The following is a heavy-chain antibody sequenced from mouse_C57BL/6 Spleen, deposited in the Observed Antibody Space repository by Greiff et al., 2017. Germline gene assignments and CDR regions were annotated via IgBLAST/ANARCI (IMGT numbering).Heavy chain of an antibody. Sequence: EVQLQQSGPELVKPGASVKISCKASGYTFTDYYMNWVKQSHGKSLEWIGDINPNNGGTSYNQKFKGKATLTVDKSSSTAYMELRSLTSEDSAVYYCARWGYGSYYFDYWGQGTTLTVSS. CDR2: INPNNGGT. CDR3: ARWGYGSYYFDY. V-gene: IGHV1-26*01. J-gene: IGHJ2*01. CDR1: GYTFTDYY. D-gene: IGHD1-1*01.